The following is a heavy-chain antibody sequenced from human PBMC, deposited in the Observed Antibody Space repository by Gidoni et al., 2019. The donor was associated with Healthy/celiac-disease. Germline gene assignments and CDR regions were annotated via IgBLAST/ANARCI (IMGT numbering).Heavy chain of an antibody. Sequence: EVQLVESGGGLAQPGGSLRLSCAASGFTFSSYWMNWVRQAPGKGLEWVANIKQDGSKKYYVDSVKGRFTISRDNAKNALYLQMNSLRAEDTAVYYCARDLSSSSWFSRDSFDYWGQGTLVTVSS. V-gene: IGHV3-7*01. CDR2: IKQDGSKK. CDR3: ARDLSSSSWFSRDSFDY. CDR1: GFTFSSYW. D-gene: IGHD6-13*01. J-gene: IGHJ4*02.